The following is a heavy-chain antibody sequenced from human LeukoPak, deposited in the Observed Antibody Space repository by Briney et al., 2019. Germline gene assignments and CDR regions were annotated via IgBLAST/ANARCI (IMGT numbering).Heavy chain of an antibody. D-gene: IGHD6-13*01. CDR2: IYYSGST. CDR1: GVSISSYY. V-gene: IGHV4-59*01. J-gene: IGHJ4*02. CDR3: ARVGRRQQLDVFDY. Sequence: PSETLSLTCTVSGVSISSYYWSWIRQPPGKGLEWIGYIYYSGSTNYNPSLKSRVTISVDTSKNQFSLKLSSVTAADTAVYYCARVGRRQQLDVFDYWGQGTLVTVSS.